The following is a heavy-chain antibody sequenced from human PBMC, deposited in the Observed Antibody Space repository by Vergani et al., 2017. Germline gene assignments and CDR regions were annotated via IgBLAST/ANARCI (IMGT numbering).Heavy chain of an antibody. CDR3: ASRDITIFGVVIIRVYYYYGMDV. CDR2: IIPIFGTA. CDR1: GGTFSSYA. Sequence: QVQLVQSGAEVKKPGSSVKVSCKASGGTFSSYAISWVRQAPGQGLEWMGGIIPIFGTANYAQKFQGRVTITADEYTSTAYMELSSLRSEDTAVYYCASRDITIFGVVIIRVYYYYGMDVWGQGTTVTVSS. V-gene: IGHV1-69*01. D-gene: IGHD3-3*01. J-gene: IGHJ6*02.